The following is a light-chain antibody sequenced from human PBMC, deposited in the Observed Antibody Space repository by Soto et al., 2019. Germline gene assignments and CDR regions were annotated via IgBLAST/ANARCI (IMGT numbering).Light chain of an antibody. J-gene: IGLJ2*01. Sequence: LTQPASVSGSPGQSITISCTGTSIDVGSYNLVSWYQHHPGKAPKLMIYEGSKRPSGVSNRFSGSKSGNTASLTISGLQAEDEADYYCSSYAASSTPVVFGGGTKLTVL. CDR3: SSYAASSTPVV. CDR1: SIDVGSYNL. V-gene: IGLV2-23*01. CDR2: EGS.